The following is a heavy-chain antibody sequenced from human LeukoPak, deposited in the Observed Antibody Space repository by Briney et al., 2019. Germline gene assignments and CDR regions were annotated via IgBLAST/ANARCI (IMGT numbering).Heavy chain of an antibody. CDR3: ARDRPFSGSYRGWYFDL. J-gene: IGHJ2*01. V-gene: IGHV1-69*04. CDR2: IIPILGIA. CDR1: GGTFSSYA. Sequence: GASVKVSCKASGGTFSSYAISWVRQAPGQGLEWMGRIIPILGIANYAQKFQGRVTITADKSTSTAYMELSSLRSEDTAVYYCARDRPFSGSYRGWYFDLWGRGTLVTVSS. D-gene: IGHD1-26*01.